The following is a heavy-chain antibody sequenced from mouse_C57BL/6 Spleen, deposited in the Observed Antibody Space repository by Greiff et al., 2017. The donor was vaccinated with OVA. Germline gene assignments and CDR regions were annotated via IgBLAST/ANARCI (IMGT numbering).Heavy chain of an antibody. Sequence: QVQLQQPGAELVMPGASVKLSCKASGYTFTSYWMHWVKQRPGPGLEWIGEIDPSDSYTNYNQKFKGKSTLTVDKSSSTAYMQHSSLTSVDSAVYYCARTPSYYYGSSYYFDYWGKGTTLTVSS. V-gene: IGHV1-69*01. CDR2: IDPSDSYT. CDR3: ARTPSYYYGSSYYFDY. CDR1: GYTFTSYW. J-gene: IGHJ2*01. D-gene: IGHD1-1*01.